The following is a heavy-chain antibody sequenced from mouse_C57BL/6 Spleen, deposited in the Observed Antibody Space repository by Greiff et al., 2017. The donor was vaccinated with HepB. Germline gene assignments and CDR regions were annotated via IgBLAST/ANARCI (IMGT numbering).Heavy chain of an antibody. CDR2: LYPGSGST. D-gene: IGHD2-1*01. V-gene: IGHV1-55*01. CDR1: GYTFTSYW. Sequence: VQLQQSGAELVKPGASVKMSCKASGYTFTSYWITWVKQRPGPGLEWIGDLYPGSGSTNYNEKFKSKATLTEDTSSSTAYMQLSSLTSEDSAVSSGAREDYGNYDYAMEYWGQGTSVTVSS. CDR3: AREDYGNYDYAMEY. J-gene: IGHJ4*01.